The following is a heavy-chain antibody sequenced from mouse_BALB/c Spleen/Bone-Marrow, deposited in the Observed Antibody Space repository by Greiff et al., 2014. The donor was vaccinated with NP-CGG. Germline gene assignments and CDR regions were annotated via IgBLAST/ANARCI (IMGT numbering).Heavy chain of an antibody. Sequence: MGYISYYDSTYYNPSLKSRISITRDTSKNQYYLQLXXVTTEDTATYYCTRGGNYRALFAYWGRGTLVTVSA. J-gene: IGHJ3*01. CDR2: ISYYDST. CDR3: TRGGNYRALFAY. V-gene: IGHV3-8*02. D-gene: IGHD2-1*01.